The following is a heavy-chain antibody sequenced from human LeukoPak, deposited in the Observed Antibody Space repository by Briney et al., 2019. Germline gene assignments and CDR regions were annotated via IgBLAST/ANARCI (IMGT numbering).Heavy chain of an antibody. D-gene: IGHD3-10*01. V-gene: IGHV4-34*01. CDR3: ARRRGDDSEIYYIKYYYYYHMDV. Sequence: SETLSLTCAVYGGSFSGYYWSWIRQPPGKGLEWIGEINHSGSTDYKPSLKSRVTISVDTSKNQFSLKVSSVTAADTAVYYCARRRGDDSEIYYIKYYYYYHMDVWGKGTTVTVSS. CDR1: GGSFSGYY. J-gene: IGHJ6*03. CDR2: INHSGST.